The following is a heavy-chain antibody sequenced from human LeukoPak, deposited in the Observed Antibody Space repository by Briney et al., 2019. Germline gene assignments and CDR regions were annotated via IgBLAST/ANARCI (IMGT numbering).Heavy chain of an antibody. J-gene: IGHJ4*02. CDR1: GFTFSSYS. V-gene: IGHV3-21*01. Sequence: PGGSLRLSCAASGFTFSSYSMNWVRQAPGKGLEWVSSISSGSDYIYYADSVKGRFTISRDNAKNSLYLQMNSLRAEDTAVYYCAGRIVGATGLDYWGQGTLVTVSS. CDR3: AGRIVGATGLDY. D-gene: IGHD1-26*01. CDR2: ISSGSDYI.